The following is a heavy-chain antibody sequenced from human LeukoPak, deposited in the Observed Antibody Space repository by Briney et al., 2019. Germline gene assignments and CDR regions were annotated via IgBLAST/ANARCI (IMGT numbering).Heavy chain of an antibody. CDR2: IRYDGSNK. Sequence: GGSLRLSCAASGSTFSSYGMHWGRQAPGKGLEWVAFIRYDGSNKYYADSVKGRFTISRDNSKNTLYLQMNSLRAEDTAVYYCANTPWNTETALACWGQGTLVTVSS. J-gene: IGHJ4*02. CDR3: ANTPWNTETALAC. CDR1: GSTFSSYG. V-gene: IGHV3-30*02. D-gene: IGHD3/OR15-3a*01.